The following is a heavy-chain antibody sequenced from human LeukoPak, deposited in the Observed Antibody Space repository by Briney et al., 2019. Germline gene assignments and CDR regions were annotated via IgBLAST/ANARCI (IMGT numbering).Heavy chain of an antibody. CDR3: ARAGSGRYYYFDY. CDR1: GFTFSSYA. V-gene: IGHV3-30*04. Sequence: GESLKISCAASGFTFSSYAMHWVRQAPGKGLEWVAVISYDGSNKYYADSVKGRFTISRDNSKNTLYLQMNSLRAEDTAVYYCARAGSGRYYYFDYWGQGTLVTVSS. D-gene: IGHD3-10*01. CDR2: ISYDGSNK. J-gene: IGHJ4*02.